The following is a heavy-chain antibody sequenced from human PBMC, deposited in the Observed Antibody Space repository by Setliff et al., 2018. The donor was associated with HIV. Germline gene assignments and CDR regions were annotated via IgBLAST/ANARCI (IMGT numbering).Heavy chain of an antibody. CDR3: TSYYTDYPRAFDI. J-gene: IGHJ3*02. CDR1: GGTFSNYA. Sequence: GASVKVSCKASGGTFSNYAISWVRQAPGQGLEWMGGIIPIFGSTKYAQKFQGRVTITADESTSTAYMELSTLRSEDTAVYFCTSYYTDYPRAFDIWGQGTMVTVSS. CDR2: IIPIFGST. V-gene: IGHV1-69*13. D-gene: IGHD3-3*01.